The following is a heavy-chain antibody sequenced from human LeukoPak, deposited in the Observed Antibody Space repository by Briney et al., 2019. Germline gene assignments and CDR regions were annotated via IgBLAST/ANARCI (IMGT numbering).Heavy chain of an antibody. Sequence: PGGSLRLSCAASGFTFSSYAVSWVRQAPGKGLEWVSAISGSGGSTYYADSVKGRFTISRDNSKNTLYLQVNSLRAEDTAVYYCARHKAATTFDYWGQGTLVTVSS. CDR2: ISGSGGST. CDR1: GFTFSSYA. CDR3: ARHKAATTFDY. J-gene: IGHJ4*02. V-gene: IGHV3-23*01. D-gene: IGHD2-15*01.